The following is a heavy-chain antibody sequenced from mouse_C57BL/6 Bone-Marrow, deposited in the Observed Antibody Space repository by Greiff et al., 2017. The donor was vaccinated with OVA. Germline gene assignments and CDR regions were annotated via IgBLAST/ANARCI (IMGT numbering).Heavy chain of an antibody. CDR3: AREGLFYDYPWFSY. V-gene: IGHV1-53*01. CDR2: INPSNGGT. J-gene: IGHJ3*01. CDR1: GYTFTSYW. Sequence: QVQLQQPGTELVKPGASVKLSCKASGYTFTSYWMHWVKQRPGQGLEWIGNINPSNGGTNYNEKFKSKTTLTVDKSSSTAYMQLSSLTSEDSAVYYCAREGLFYDYPWFSYWGQGTLVTVSA. D-gene: IGHD2-4*01.